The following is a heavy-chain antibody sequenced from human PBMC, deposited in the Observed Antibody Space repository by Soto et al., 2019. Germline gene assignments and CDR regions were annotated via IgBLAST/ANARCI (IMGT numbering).Heavy chain of an antibody. D-gene: IGHD1-26*01. V-gene: IGHV1-8*01. CDR1: GYTFTSYD. CDR3: ARAYLGRLPRRADYYYAMDV. Sequence: ASVKVSCKASGYTFTSYDINWVRQATGQGLEWMGWMNPNSGNTGYAQKFQGRVTMTRNTSISTAYMELNNLRVDDTAVYFCARAYLGRLPRRADYYYAMDVWGRGTTVTVSS. CDR2: MNPNSGNT. J-gene: IGHJ6*02.